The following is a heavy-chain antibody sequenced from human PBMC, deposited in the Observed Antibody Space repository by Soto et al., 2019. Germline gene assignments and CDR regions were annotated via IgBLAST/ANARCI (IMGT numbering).Heavy chain of an antibody. Sequence: PGGSLRLSCAASGFTFSNYAMSWVRQAPGKGLEWVSTISGSGDNTDYVDSVKGRFTISRDNSKNTLYLQMNSLRSEDTAVYYCARGSMFDGGYDSADYWYFDLWGRGTLVTVSS. J-gene: IGHJ2*01. D-gene: IGHD5-12*01. CDR2: ISGSGDNT. CDR1: GFTFSNYA. V-gene: IGHV3-23*01. CDR3: ARGSMFDGGYDSADYWYFDL.